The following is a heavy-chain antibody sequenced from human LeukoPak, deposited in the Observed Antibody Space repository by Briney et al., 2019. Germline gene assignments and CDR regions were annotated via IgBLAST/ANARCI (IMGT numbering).Heavy chain of an antibody. CDR1: GFTFDDYG. D-gene: IGHD6-13*01. V-gene: IGHV3-20*04. CDR2: INWNGGST. J-gene: IGHJ4*02. Sequence: GGSLRLSCAAPGFTFDDYGMSWVRQAPGKGLEWVSGINWNGGSTGYADSVKGRFTISRDNAKNSLYLQMNSLRAEDTALYYCARATYSSSWYGSVYWGQGTLVTVSS. CDR3: ARATYSSSWYGSVY.